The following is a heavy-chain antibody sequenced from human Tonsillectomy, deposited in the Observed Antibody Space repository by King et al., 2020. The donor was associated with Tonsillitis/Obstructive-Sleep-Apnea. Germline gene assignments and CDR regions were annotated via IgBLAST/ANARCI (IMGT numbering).Heavy chain of an antibody. Sequence: MQLQESGPGLVKPSQTLSLTCTVSGGSMSRGDFYWSWIRQHPGKGLEWIGYTYYSGGTYYNPSLKSRVTISVETSKNQFYLKLNSVTAADTAVYYCARGGYYCGGDCHAAEYFHHWGQGTLVTVSS. CDR2: TYYSGGT. J-gene: IGHJ1*01. V-gene: IGHV4-31*03. CDR1: GGSMSRGDFY. D-gene: IGHD2-21*02. CDR3: ARGGYYCGGDCHAAEYFHH.